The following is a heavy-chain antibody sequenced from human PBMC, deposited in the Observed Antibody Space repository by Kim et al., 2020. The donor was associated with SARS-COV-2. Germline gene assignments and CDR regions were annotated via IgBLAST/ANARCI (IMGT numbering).Heavy chain of an antibody. CDR1: GGTFSSYT. Sequence: SVKVSCKASGGTFSSYTISWVRQAPGQGLEWMGRIIPILGIANYAQKFQGRVTITADKSTSTAYMELSSLRSEDTAVYYCARKYCSGGSCYSGGYYYYGMDVWGQGTTVTVSS. D-gene: IGHD2-15*01. J-gene: IGHJ6*02. CDR2: IIPILGIA. V-gene: IGHV1-69*02. CDR3: ARKYCSGGSCYSGGYYYYGMDV.